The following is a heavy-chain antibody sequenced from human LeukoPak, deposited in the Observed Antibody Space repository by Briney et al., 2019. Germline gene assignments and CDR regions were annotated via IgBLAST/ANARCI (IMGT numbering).Heavy chain of an antibody. CDR2: ISTYNGNT. Sequence: GASVKVSCKASGYTFISYGISWVRQAPGQGLEWMGWISTYNGNTNYAQKLQGRVTMTTDTSTSTAYMELRSLRSDDTAVYYCARGHRTAAYESSGSDYWGQGTLVTVSS. D-gene: IGHD3-22*01. V-gene: IGHV1-18*01. J-gene: IGHJ4*02. CDR3: ARGHRTAAYESSGSDY. CDR1: GYTFISYG.